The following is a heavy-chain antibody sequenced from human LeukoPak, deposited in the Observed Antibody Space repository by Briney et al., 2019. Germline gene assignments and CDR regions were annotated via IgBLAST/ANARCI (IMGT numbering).Heavy chain of an antibody. CDR3: ALFDWLLGDDY. CDR2: IYYSGST. J-gene: IGHJ4*02. Sequence: SETLSLTCTVSGGSISGSTYYWGWIRQPPGKGLEWIGSIYYSGSTYYNPSLKSRVTISVDTSKNQFSLKLSSVTAADTAVYYCALFDWLLGDDYWGQGTLVTVSS. V-gene: IGHV4-39*07. CDR1: GGSISGSTYY. D-gene: IGHD3-9*01.